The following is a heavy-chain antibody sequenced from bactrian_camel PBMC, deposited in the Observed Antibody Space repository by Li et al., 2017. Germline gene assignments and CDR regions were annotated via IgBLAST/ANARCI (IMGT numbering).Heavy chain of an antibody. CDR1: GFNFDDTD. J-gene: IGHJ4*01. Sequence: HVQLVESGGGVVQTGGSRRLSCIASGFNFDDTDRAWFRQAPGKEREGVAAIDTDGDADYADSVKGRFTISQDNAKNTVYLQMNSLKPEDTAMYYCAADRPPLWSSGTLAVKKWNYYGQGTQVTVS. CDR3: AADRPPLWSSGTLAVKKWNY. V-gene: IGHV3S53*01. CDR2: IDTDGDA. D-gene: IGHD1*01.